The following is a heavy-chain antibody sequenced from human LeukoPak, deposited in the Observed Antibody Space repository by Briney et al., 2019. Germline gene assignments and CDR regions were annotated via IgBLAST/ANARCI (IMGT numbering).Heavy chain of an antibody. CDR2: IDPSGGST. CDR3: ARDLGLRGVTNWFDP. V-gene: IGHV1-46*01. Sequence: SVKVSCKASAYTFSTYLLHWVRQAPGQGLEWMGIIDPSGGSTDYAQKFQGRVTMTTDTSTSTVYMELSSLRSEDTAVYYCARDLGLRGVTNWFDPWGQGTLVTVSS. J-gene: IGHJ5*02. D-gene: IGHD3-10*01. CDR1: AYTFSTYL.